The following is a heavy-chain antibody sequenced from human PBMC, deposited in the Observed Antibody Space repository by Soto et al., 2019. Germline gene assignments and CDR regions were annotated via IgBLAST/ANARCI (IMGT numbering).Heavy chain of an antibody. Sequence: PGGSLRLSCAASGFTVSSNYMSWVRQAPGKGLEWVSVIYSGGSTYYADSVKGRFTISRDNSKNTLYLQMNSLRAEDTAVYYCARDSSSSGNFDDWAQGTLVTVSS. V-gene: IGHV3-53*01. CDR1: GFTVSSNY. CDR2: IYSGGST. CDR3: ARDSSSSGNFDD. D-gene: IGHD6-13*01. J-gene: IGHJ4*02.